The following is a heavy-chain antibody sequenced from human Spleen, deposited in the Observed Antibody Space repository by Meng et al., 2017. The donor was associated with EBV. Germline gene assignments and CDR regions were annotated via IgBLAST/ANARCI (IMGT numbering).Heavy chain of an antibody. Sequence: VRPGESGGGLVRPGGSLRLSCTASGFTFSDYWMYWVRQAPGKGLVWVSRINTDGSARNYADAVKGRFTISRDNPKNTLYLQVNSLTAEDTAVYYCAREGRDRSIDLWGRGTLVTVSS. CDR1: GFTFSDYW. CDR3: AREGRDRSIDL. CDR2: INTDGSAR. J-gene: IGHJ2*01. V-gene: IGHV3-74*01. D-gene: IGHD2-21*01.